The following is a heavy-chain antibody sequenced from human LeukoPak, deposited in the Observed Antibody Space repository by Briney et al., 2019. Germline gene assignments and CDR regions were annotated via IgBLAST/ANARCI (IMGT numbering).Heavy chain of an antibody. CDR1: GGSISSYY. CDR3: ARDYTATCAFDI. CDR2: IYYSGST. V-gene: IGHV4-59*01. J-gene: IGHJ3*02. Sequence: SETLSLTCTVSGGSISSYYWSWIRQPPGKGLEWIGYIYYSGSTNYNPSLKSRVTISVDTSKNQFSLKLSSVTAADTAVYYCARDYTATCAFDIWGQGTMVTVSS. D-gene: IGHD3-16*01.